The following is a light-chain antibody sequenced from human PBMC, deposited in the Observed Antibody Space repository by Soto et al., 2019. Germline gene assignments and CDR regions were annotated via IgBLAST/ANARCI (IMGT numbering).Light chain of an antibody. V-gene: IGLV2-8*01. Sequence: QSALTQPPSASGSPGQSVTISCAGTSSDVGFYNHVSWYQQHPGKAPKLMIYEVNKRPSGVPDRFSGSKSGNTASLTVSGLQADDEADYYCSSYATNYNLVFGGGTKVTVL. CDR2: EVN. J-gene: IGLJ2*01. CDR1: SSDVGFYNH. CDR3: SSYATNYNLV.